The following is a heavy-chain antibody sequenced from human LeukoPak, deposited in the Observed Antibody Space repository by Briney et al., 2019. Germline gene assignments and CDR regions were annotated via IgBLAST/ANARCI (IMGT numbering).Heavy chain of an antibody. Sequence: ASVKVSCKPSGYTFTNYDINWVRQATGQGLEWMGWLNPNSGKTGYAQNLQGGLTITRDTSINTAYMELSSLTSEDTAVYYCARDNYGSGSYYDWGQGTLVTVSS. V-gene: IGHV1-8*02. CDR1: GYTFTNYD. D-gene: IGHD3-10*01. CDR3: ARDNYGSGSYYD. CDR2: LNPNSGKT. J-gene: IGHJ4*02.